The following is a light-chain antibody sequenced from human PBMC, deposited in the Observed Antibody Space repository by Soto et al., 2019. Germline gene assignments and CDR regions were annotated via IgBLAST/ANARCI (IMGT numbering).Light chain of an antibody. V-gene: IGLV2-23*01. CDR3: CSYAGSSSWV. Sequence: QSVLTQPASVSGSPGQSITISCTGSSSDVGTFNLVSWYQQHPGKTPKLIIYEGTERPSGISSRFSGSKSGNTASLTISGLQADDEAAYYCCSYAGSSSWVFGGGTQLTVL. J-gene: IGLJ3*02. CDR1: SSDVGTFNL. CDR2: EGT.